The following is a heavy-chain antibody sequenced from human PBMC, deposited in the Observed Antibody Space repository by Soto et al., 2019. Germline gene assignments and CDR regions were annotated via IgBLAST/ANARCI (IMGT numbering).Heavy chain of an antibody. D-gene: IGHD6-19*01. Sequence: PGGSLRLSCTASGFTFGDYAMSWVRQAPGKGLEWVGFIRSKAYGGTTEYAASVKDRFSISRDDSKSIAYLQMNSLKTEDTAVHYCTDTPLRSGWPWIGFNCWGQGTLVTVYS. CDR3: TDTPLRSGWPWIGFNC. CDR1: GFTFGDYA. CDR2: IRSKAYGGTT. J-gene: IGHJ4*02. V-gene: IGHV3-49*04.